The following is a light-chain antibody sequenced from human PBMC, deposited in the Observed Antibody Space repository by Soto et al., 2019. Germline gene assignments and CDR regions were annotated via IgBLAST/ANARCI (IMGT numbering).Light chain of an antibody. CDR1: QSVGSN. CDR2: GAS. Sequence: EIVMTQSPATRSVSPGERATLSCRASQSVGSNLAWYQQKPGQAPRLLIYGASTRATGIPARFSGSGSGTEFTLTISSLQSEDFAVYYCQQYNNWPRTFGQGTKVDIK. J-gene: IGKJ1*01. V-gene: IGKV3-15*01. CDR3: QQYNNWPRT.